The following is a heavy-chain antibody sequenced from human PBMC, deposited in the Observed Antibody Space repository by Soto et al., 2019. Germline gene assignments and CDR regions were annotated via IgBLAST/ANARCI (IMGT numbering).Heavy chain of an antibody. CDR3: AREGVIVGATAADY. CDR2: IYYSGSS. J-gene: IGHJ4*02. D-gene: IGHD1-26*01. V-gene: IGHV4-31*03. CDR1: GGSISSGGYY. Sequence: QVQLQESGPGLVKPSQTLSLTCTVSGGSISSGGYYWSWIRKHPGKGLEWIGYIYYSGSSYYNPSLTCRVTIPVETAKNQFSLKLSCVTAADTAVYYCAREGVIVGATAADYWGQGTLVTVSS.